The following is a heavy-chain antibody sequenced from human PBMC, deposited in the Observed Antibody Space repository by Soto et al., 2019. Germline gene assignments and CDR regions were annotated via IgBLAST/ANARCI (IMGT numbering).Heavy chain of an antibody. CDR3: ERDSVAVDDTYYFDY. CDR2: ISYDGSNK. CDR1: GFTFSSYA. J-gene: IGHJ4*02. D-gene: IGHD6-19*01. Sequence: PGGSLRLSCAASGFTFSSYAMHWVRQAPGKGLEWVAVISYDGSNKYYADSVKGRFTISRDNSKNTLYLQMNSLRAEDTAVYYCERDSVAVDDTYYFDYWGQGTLVTVSS. V-gene: IGHV3-30-3*01.